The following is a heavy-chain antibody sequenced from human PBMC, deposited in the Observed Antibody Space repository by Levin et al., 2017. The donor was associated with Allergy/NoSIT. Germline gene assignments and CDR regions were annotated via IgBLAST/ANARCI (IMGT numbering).Heavy chain of an antibody. J-gene: IGHJ4*02. CDR1: GGTFSSYA. Sequence: SVKVSCKASGGTFSSYAISWVRQAPGQGLEWMGGIIPIFGTANYAQKFQGRVTITADEFTSTAYMELSSLRSEDTAVYYCARACGGSGGSCYFLSPQYYFDYWGQGTLVTVSS. V-gene: IGHV1-69*13. CDR2: IIPIFGTA. D-gene: IGHD2-15*01. CDR3: ARACGGSGGSCYFLSPQYYFDY.